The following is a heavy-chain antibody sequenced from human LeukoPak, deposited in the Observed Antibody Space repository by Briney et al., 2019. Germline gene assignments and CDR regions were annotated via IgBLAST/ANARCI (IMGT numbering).Heavy chain of an antibody. V-gene: IGHV1-46*01. CDR3: ARDLERSGAPRGRRYDFFDWFDP. Sequence: ASVKVSCKASGYTFTSYYMHWVRQAPGQGLEWMGIINPSGGSTSYAQKFQGRVTMTRDTSTSTVYMELSSLRSEDTAVYYRARDLERSGAPRGRRYDFFDWFDPWGQGTLVTVSS. CDR1: GYTFTSYY. J-gene: IGHJ5*02. D-gene: IGHD3-3*01. CDR2: INPSGGST.